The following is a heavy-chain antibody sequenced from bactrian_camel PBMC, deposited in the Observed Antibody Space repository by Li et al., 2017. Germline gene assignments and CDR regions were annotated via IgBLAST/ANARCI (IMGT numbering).Heavy chain of an antibody. CDR3: AVVRTMDWACGFPLRSGRFGH. Sequence: VQLVESGGGSAQAGGSMRLDCAVSGDTASVYSLAWFRQAPRKEREGVASIASDGRTSYADSVKGRFTISKDNAKNTLYLQMNSLKPGDTAMYYCAVVRTMDWACGFPLRSGRFGHWGQGTQVTVS. V-gene: IGHV3S53*01. D-gene: IGHD5*01. CDR2: IASDGRT. J-gene: IGHJ4*01. CDR1: GDTASVYS.